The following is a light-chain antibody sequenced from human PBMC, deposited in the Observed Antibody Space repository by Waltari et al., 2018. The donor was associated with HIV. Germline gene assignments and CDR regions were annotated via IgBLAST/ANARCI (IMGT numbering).Light chain of an antibody. Sequence: QSALTQPASVSGSPGQSITISCTGTSSDVGGYNYVPWYQQHPGNAPKLMIYDVTKRPSGVSNRFSGSKSGNTASLTISGLQAEDEADYYCCSYAGSSTFAVFGGGTKLTVL. CDR2: DVT. V-gene: IGLV2-23*02. CDR3: CSYAGSSTFAV. J-gene: IGLJ2*01. CDR1: SSDVGGYNY.